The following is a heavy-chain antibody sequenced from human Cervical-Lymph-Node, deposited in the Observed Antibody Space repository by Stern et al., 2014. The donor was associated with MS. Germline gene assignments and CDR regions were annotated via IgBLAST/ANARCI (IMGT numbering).Heavy chain of an antibody. CDR2: INTDGSSP. D-gene: IGHD6-13*01. J-gene: IGHJ4*02. V-gene: IGHV3-74*02. CDR3: SGSNWYFFDY. CDR1: GFTFDSYS. Sequence: EVQLVESGGGLVQPGGSLRLSCAASGFTFDSYSMHWVRQVPGKVLVCVSRINTDGSSPRYADSVKGRFTISRDNAKNMLYLEMNSLRAEDTAVYYCSGSNWYFFDYWGQGTLVTVSS.